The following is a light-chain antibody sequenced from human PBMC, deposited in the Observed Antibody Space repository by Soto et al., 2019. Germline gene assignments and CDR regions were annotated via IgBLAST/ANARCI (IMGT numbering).Light chain of an antibody. CDR1: SSDVGGYNY. CDR3: SSYTTSNTRQIV. V-gene: IGLV2-14*03. J-gene: IGLJ1*01. Sequence: QSALTQPASVSGSPGQSITISCTGTSSDVGGYNYVSWYQHHPGKAPTLLIYDVSNRPSGISNRFSGSKSDNTASLTISGLQPEDEADDYYSSYTTSNTRQIVFGTGTKVTVL. CDR2: DVS.